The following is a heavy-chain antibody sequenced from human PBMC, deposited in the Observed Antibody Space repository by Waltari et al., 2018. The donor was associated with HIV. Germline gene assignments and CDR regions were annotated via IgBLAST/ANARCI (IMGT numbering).Heavy chain of an antibody. CDR1: GFTFSSYW. V-gene: IGHV3-7*01. D-gene: IGHD3-3*01. CDR3: AGGNSDFWSGYPEPYSYHYGMDV. CDR2: IKQDGSEK. J-gene: IGHJ6*02. Sequence: SGGGLVQPGGSLRLSCAASGFTFSSYWMSWVRQAPGKGLEWVANIKQDGSEKYYVDSVKGRFTIFRDNAKNSLYLQMNSLRVEDTAVYYCAGGNSDFWSGYPEPYSYHYGMDVWGQGTTVTVSS.